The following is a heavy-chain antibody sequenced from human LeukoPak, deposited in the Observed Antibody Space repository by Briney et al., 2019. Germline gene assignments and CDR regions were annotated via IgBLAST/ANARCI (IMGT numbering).Heavy chain of an antibody. Sequence: LSETLSLTCTVSGGSTSNYFCTWLRQSAGKGLEWIGRIHTSGSTNYNPSLKSRVSMSVDTSKNQFSLKLSSVTAADTAVYYCARDPEGHGYYFDYWGQGALVTVSS. CDR3: ARDPEGHGYYFDY. CDR2: IHTSGST. J-gene: IGHJ4*02. D-gene: IGHD3-3*01. CDR1: GGSTSNYF. V-gene: IGHV4-4*07.